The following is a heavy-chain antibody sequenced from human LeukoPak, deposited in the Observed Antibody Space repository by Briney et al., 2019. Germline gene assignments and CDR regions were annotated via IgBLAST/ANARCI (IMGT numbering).Heavy chain of an antibody. J-gene: IGHJ3*02. CDR3: ARDWAVTGTVAFDI. V-gene: IGHV4-59*01. Sequence: PSETLSLTCTVSGGSISNYYWSWIRQPPGKGLEWIGYIYYSGSTKYNPSLKSRVTISVDTSKNQFSLRLSSVTAADTAVYYCARDWAVTGTVAFDIWGQGTMVTVSS. CDR2: IYYSGST. D-gene: IGHD6-19*01. CDR1: GGSISNYY.